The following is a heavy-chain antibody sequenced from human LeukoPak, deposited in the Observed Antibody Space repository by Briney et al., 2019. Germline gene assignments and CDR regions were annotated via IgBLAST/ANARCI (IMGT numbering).Heavy chain of an antibody. Sequence: PGGSLRLSCAASGFTFSDYEMNWVRQAPGKGLEWVSYISVSGSTIYYADSVKGRLTISRDNAKNSLYLQMNSLRDEDTAVYYCARGGYYGSGSYQFDYWGQGTLVTVSS. CDR1: GFTFSDYE. V-gene: IGHV3-48*03. CDR2: ISVSGSTI. J-gene: IGHJ4*02. D-gene: IGHD3-10*01. CDR3: ARGGYYGSGSYQFDY.